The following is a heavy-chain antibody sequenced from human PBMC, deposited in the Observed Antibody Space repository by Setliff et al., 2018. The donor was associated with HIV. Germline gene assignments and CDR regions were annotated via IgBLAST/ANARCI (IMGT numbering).Heavy chain of an antibody. D-gene: IGHD3-22*01. Sequence: GGSLRLSCAASGFTFSTYWMNWVRQAPGKGLEWVAVMSIGGHIKIYADSVKGRFTISRDNSRNTLYLQMNSLRAEDTAVYYCAKNDNYYYYYMDVWGKGTTVTVSS. CDR3: AKNDNYYYYYMDV. V-gene: IGHV3-30*18. J-gene: IGHJ6*03. CDR2: MSIGGHIK. CDR1: GFTFSTYW.